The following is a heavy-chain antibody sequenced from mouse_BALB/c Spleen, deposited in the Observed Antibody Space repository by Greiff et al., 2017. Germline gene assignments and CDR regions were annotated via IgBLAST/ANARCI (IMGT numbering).Heavy chain of an antibody. D-gene: IGHD2-4*01. CDR3: ARGKDDYDEGDYYAMDY. CDR1: GFTFSDYY. Sequence: VKLVESGGGLVKPGGSLKLSCAASGFTFSDYYMYWVRQTPEKRLEWVATISDGGSYTYYPDSVKGRFTISRDNAKNNLYLQMSSLKSEDTAMYYCARGKDDYDEGDYYAMDYWGQGTSVTVSS. CDR2: ISDGGSYT. J-gene: IGHJ4*01. V-gene: IGHV5-4*02.